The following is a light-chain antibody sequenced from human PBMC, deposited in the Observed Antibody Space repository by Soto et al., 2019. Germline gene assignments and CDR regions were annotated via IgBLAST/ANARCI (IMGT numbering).Light chain of an antibody. CDR1: QSVSSSY. Sequence: EIVWTQSPGTLSLSPWERATLSCRASQSVSSSYLAWYQQKPGQAPRLLIYDASSRATGIPDRFSGSGSGTDFTLTISRLEPEDFAVYYCQQHGSSRTFGQGTKVDIK. V-gene: IGKV3-20*01. CDR3: QQHGSSRT. J-gene: IGKJ1*01. CDR2: DAS.